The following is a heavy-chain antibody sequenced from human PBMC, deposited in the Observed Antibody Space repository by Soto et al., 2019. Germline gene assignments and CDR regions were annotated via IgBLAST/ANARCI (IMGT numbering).Heavy chain of an antibody. CDR3: AKDRVGGTFYAPLGF. CDR2: ITYDGSFQ. J-gene: IGHJ4*02. CDR1: GFNFDNYG. V-gene: IGHV3-30*18. D-gene: IGHD3-16*01. Sequence: GGSLRLSCQASGFNFDNYGMHWVRQAPGKGLEWVAVITYDGSFQYYADSVKGRFTISRDNSKNTLSLHLNTLKPEDTAVYHCAKDRVGGTFYAPLGFWGQGTLVTVSS.